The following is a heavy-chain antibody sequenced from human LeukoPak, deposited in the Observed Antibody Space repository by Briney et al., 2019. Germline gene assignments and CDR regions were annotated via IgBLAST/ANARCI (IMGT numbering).Heavy chain of an antibody. CDR3: ALARDYRSGP. Sequence: PSGTLSLTCAVSGDSISSGDWWSWWVRQPPGKGLEWIGGIHHGGSTNYHPSLKSRVTMSVDKPKNQFSLQLNSVTAADTAVYYCALARDYRSGPWGQGTLVTVSS. CDR2: IHHGGST. J-gene: IGHJ5*02. D-gene: IGHD4/OR15-4a*01. CDR1: GDSISSGDW. V-gene: IGHV4-4*02.